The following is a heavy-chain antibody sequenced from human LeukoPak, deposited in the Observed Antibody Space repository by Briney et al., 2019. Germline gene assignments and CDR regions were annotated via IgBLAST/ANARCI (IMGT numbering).Heavy chain of an antibody. Sequence: SETLSLTCGVYGGSFSGYYWSWIRQPPGKGLEWIGEINHSGSTNYNPSLKSRVTISVDTSKNQFSLKLSSVTAADTAVYYCALQRTYYYGSGSFNWELDYWGQGTLVTVSS. CDR2: INHSGST. J-gene: IGHJ4*02. CDR1: GGSFSGYY. V-gene: IGHV4-34*01. D-gene: IGHD3-10*01. CDR3: ALQRTYYYGSGSFNWELDY.